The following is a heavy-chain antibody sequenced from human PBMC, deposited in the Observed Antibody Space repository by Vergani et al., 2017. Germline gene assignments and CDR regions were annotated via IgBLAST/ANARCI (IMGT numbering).Heavy chain of an antibody. D-gene: IGHD6-19*01. Sequence: QVQLVQSGAEVKKSGASVKVSCKTSGYTFSAYYMHWVRQAPGKGLEWMGWINCNSGGTKYAQKFEGRVTMTRDTSINTAYLDLSRLRSDDTAMYFCARAPRLSSGWYAGWFDLWGQGTRVIVSS. CDR1: GYTFSAYY. CDR3: ARAPRLSSGWYAGWFDL. J-gene: IGHJ5*02. V-gene: IGHV1-2*02. CDR2: INCNSGGT.